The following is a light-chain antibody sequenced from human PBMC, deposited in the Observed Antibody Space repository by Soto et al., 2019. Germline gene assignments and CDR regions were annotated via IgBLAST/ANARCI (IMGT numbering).Light chain of an antibody. CDR3: QQYNNYWT. J-gene: IGKJ1*01. V-gene: IGKV3D-15*01. CDR2: GAS. CDR1: QSVSST. Sequence: EIVMTQSPATLSVSPGERATLSCRASQSVSSTLAWYQQKPGQAPRLLIYGASNRATGIPDKFNGSGSATEFTLTISSLQPDDFATYYCQQYNNYWTFGQGTKVDIK.